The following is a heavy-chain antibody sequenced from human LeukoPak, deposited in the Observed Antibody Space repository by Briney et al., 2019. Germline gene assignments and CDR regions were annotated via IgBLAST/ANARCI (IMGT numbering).Heavy chain of an antibody. CDR3: ARVSAGAQVVDY. CDR1: GGSISRSSYN. Sequence: PSETLSLTCSASGGSISRSSYNWGWIRQPPGKGLEWIGYIYYSGSTNYNPSLKSRVTISVDTSKNQFSLKLSSVTAADTAVYYCARVSAGAQVVDYWGQGTLVTVSS. J-gene: IGHJ4*02. V-gene: IGHV4-61*05. D-gene: IGHD6-13*01. CDR2: IYYSGST.